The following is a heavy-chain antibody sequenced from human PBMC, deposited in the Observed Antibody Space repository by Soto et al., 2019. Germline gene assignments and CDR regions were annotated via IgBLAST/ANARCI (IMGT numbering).Heavy chain of an antibody. CDR1: GYTFTSYG. J-gene: IGHJ4*02. V-gene: IGHV1-18*01. Sequence: QVHLVQSGAEVKKPGASVKVSCKASGYTFTSYGITWVRQAPGQGLDWMGWISAHNGNTDYAQKLQGRDIVTRDTSTSTAYMELRSLRSDDTAVYYCARGRYGDYWGQGALVTVSS. D-gene: IGHD1-1*01. CDR2: ISAHNGNT. CDR3: ARGRYGDY.